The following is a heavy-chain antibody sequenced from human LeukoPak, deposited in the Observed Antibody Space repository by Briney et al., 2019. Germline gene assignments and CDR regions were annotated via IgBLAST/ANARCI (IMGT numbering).Heavy chain of an antibody. CDR3: ARDGSDILTGDAFDI. V-gene: IGHV3-23*01. J-gene: IGHJ3*02. Sequence: GGSLRLSCAASGFTFSSYAMSWVRQAPGKGLEWVSALSGSGGSTYYADSVKGRFTISRDNSKNTLYLQMNSLRAEDTAVYYCARDGSDILTGDAFDIWGQGTMVTVSS. CDR2: LSGSGGST. CDR1: GFTFSSYA. D-gene: IGHD3-9*01.